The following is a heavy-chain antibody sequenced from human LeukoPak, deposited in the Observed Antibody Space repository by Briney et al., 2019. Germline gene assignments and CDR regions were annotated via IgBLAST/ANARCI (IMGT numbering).Heavy chain of an antibody. J-gene: IGHJ4*02. Sequence: SETLSLTCTVSGGSISSNNFYWGWIRRPPGKGLEWIGSISYTGSTFYTPSLKSRVTISVDMSKNQFSLKLSSVTAADTAVYYCARGNWGASSFDNWGQGTLVTVSS. CDR3: ARGNWGASSFDN. CDR1: GGSISSNNFY. V-gene: IGHV4-39*07. D-gene: IGHD7-27*01. CDR2: ISYTGST.